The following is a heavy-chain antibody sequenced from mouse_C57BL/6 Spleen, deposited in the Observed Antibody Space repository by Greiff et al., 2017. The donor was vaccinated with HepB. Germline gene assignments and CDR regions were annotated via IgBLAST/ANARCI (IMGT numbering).Heavy chain of an antibody. J-gene: IGHJ4*01. Sequence: QVHVKQSGAELVRPGTSVKVSCKASGYAFTNYLIEWVKQRPGQGLEWIGVINPGSGGTNYNEKFKGKATLTADKSSSTAYMQLSSLTSEDSAVYFCARYDGYFYAMDYWGQGTSVTVSS. V-gene: IGHV1-54*01. D-gene: IGHD2-3*01. CDR1: GYAFTNYL. CDR3: ARYDGYFYAMDY. CDR2: INPGSGGT.